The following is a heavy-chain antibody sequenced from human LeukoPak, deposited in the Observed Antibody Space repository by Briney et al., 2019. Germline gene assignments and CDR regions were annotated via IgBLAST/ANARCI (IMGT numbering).Heavy chain of an antibody. CDR1: GGSTSSGGYY. V-gene: IGHV4-31*03. CDR3: ARAVGRYDFWSGYYVSYYMDV. D-gene: IGHD3-3*01. Sequence: SETLSLTCTVSGGSTSSGGYYWSWIRQHPGKGLEWIGYIYYSGSTYYNPSLKSRVTISVDTSKNQFSLKLSSVTAADTAVYYCARAVGRYDFWSGYYVSYYMDVWGKGTTVTVSS. J-gene: IGHJ6*03. CDR2: IYYSGST.